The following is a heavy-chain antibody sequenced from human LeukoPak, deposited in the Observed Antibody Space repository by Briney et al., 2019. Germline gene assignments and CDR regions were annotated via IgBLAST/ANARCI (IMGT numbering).Heavy chain of an antibody. V-gene: IGHV3-23*01. Sequence: GGSLRLSCAASGFTFSSYAMSWVRQAPGKGPEWVSAISGSGGSTYYADSVKGRFTISRDNSKNTLYLQMNSLRAEDTAVYYCAKVYLPGWVWSGFDYWGQGTLVTVSS. J-gene: IGHJ4*02. CDR3: AKVYLPGWVWSGFDY. CDR2: ISGSGGST. CDR1: GFTFSSYA. D-gene: IGHD3-3*01.